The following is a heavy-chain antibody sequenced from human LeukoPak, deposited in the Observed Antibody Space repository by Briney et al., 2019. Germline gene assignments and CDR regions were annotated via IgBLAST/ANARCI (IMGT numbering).Heavy chain of an antibody. D-gene: IGHD4-17*01. V-gene: IGHV1-24*01. CDR3: ARAYGDSPRNP. J-gene: IGHJ5*02. CDR1: GYTLTELS. CDR2: FDPEDGET. Sequence: ASVKVSCKVSGYTLTELSMHWVRQAPGKGLEWMGGFDPEDGETIYAQKFQGRVTITADESTSTAYMELSSLRSEDTAVYYCARAYGDSPRNPWGQGTLVTVSS.